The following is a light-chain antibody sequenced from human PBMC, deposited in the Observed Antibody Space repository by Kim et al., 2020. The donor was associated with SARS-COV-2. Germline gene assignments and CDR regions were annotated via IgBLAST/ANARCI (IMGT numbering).Light chain of an antibody. CDR3: QTWCAGIRV. Sequence: QLVLTQSPSASASLGASVKLTCTLSSGHSTYAIAWHQQQPEKGPRYLMKLSNDGRQIKGDGNPDCFSGSTTGAELYSTTSSRKYEDEADYYCQTWCAGIRVFGGGTQLNV. CDR1: SGHSTYA. V-gene: IGLV4-69*01. CDR2: LSNDGRQ. J-gene: IGLJ3*02.